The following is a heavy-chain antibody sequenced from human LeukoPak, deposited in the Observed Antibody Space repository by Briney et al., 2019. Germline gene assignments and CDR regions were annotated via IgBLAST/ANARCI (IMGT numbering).Heavy chain of an antibody. D-gene: IGHD3-22*01. Sequence: YPGGSLRLSCAASGFTFSSYGMHWVRKAPGKGLEWVAVISYDGSNKYCADSVKGRFTISRDNSKNTLYLQMNSLRAEDTAVYYCAKDRYYYDSSGYLDYWGQGTLVTVSS. CDR1: GFTFSSYG. CDR2: ISYDGSNK. J-gene: IGHJ4*02. CDR3: AKDRYYYDSSGYLDY. V-gene: IGHV3-30*18.